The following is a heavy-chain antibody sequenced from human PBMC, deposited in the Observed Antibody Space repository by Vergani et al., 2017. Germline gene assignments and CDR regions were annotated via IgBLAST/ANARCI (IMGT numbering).Heavy chain of an antibody. J-gene: IGHJ3*02. CDR2: IRGSGGST. CDR1: GFTFSRYA. D-gene: IGHD3-22*01. V-gene: IGHV3-23*01. Sequence: EVQLLESGGGLVQPGGSLKLSCAASGFTFSRYAMSWVRQAPGKGLEWVSAIRGSGGSTYYADSVKGRFTISRDNSKTTLYLQMNSLRAEDTAVYYCAKFSSGYFFVWGGATDAFDIWGQGTMVTVSS. CDR3: AKFSSGYFFVWGGATDAFDI.